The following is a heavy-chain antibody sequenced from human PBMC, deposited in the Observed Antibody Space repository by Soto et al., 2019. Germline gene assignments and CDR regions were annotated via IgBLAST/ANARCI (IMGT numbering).Heavy chain of an antibody. CDR2: IYYSGST. D-gene: IGHD3-22*01. V-gene: IGHV4-59*01. CDR3: AREDYYDSSGPYFDY. Sequence: PSETLSLTCTVSGGSISSYYWSWIRQPPGKGLEWIGYIYYSGSTNYNPSLKSRVTISVDTSKNQFSLKLSSVTAADTAVYYCAREDYYDSSGPYFDYWGQGTLVTVSS. CDR1: GGSISSYY. J-gene: IGHJ4*02.